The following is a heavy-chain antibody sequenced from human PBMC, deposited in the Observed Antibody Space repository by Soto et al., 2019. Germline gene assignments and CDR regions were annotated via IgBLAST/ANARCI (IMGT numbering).Heavy chain of an antibody. J-gene: IGHJ6*02. V-gene: IGHV1-69*01. CDR1: GGTFSSYA. CDR3: ARGVRYFDWGDEHLYYYYGMDV. D-gene: IGHD3-9*01. Sequence: QVQLVQSGAEVKKPGSSVKVSCKASGGTFSSYAISWVRQAPGQGLEWMGGIIPIFGTANYAQKFQGRGTITADETTSTAYMELSSLRSQDTAVYYCARGVRYFDWGDEHLYYYYGMDVWGQGTTVTVSS. CDR2: IIPIFGTA.